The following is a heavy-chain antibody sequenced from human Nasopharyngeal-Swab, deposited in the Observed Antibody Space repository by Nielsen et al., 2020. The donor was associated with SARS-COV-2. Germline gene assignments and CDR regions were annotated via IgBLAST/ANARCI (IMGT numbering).Heavy chain of an antibody. CDR1: GGSLSSGSYY. D-gene: IGHD3-22*01. V-gene: IGHV4-61*02. Sequence: SETLSLTCTVSGGSLSSGSYYWSWLRQPAGQGLEWIGRIYTSGSNNYNPSLKSRVTISVDTSKTQFSLKLSSATAADTAVYYCARAGDSSGYYQIDYWGQGTLVTVSS. CDR3: ARAGDSSGYYQIDY. J-gene: IGHJ4*02. CDR2: IYTSGSN.